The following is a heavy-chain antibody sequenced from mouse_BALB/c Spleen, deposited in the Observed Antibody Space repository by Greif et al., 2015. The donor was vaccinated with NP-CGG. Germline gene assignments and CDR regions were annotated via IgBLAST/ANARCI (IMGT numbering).Heavy chain of an antibody. D-gene: IGHD2-2*01. CDR1: GYTFTSYW. J-gene: IGHJ2*01. CDR2: IAPGSGST. Sequence: DLVKPGASVKLSCKASGYTFTSYWINWIKQRPGQGLEWIGRIAPGSGSTYYNEMFKGKATLTVDTPSSTAYIQLRSLSSEYSAVDFCASNSYYGYDGGYFDYRGQGTTLSFSS. CDR3: ASNSYYGYDGGYFDY. V-gene: IGHV1S41*01.